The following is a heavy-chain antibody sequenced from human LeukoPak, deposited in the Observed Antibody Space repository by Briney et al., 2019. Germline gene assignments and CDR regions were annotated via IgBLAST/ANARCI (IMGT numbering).Heavy chain of an antibody. CDR2: ISGSGGST. CDR3: XXXXXXXXXGSTSYYFDY. CDR1: GFTFSSYA. Sequence: GGSLRLSCAASGFTFSSYAMSWVRQAPGKGLEWVSAISGSGGSTYYADSVKGRFTISRDNSKNTLYLQMNSLRAEDTAVYYCXXXXXXXXXGSTSYYFDYWGQGTLVTVSS. V-gene: IGHV3-23*01. J-gene: IGHJ4*02.